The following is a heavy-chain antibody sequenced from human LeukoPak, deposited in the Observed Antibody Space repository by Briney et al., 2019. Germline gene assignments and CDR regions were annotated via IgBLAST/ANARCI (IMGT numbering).Heavy chain of an antibody. CDR3: ARESSLRYFDWLPFDY. J-gene: IGHJ4*02. Sequence: SVKVSCKASGGTFSSYAISWVRQAPGQGLEWMGGIIPIFGTANYAQKFQGRVTITADESTSTAYMELSSLRSEDTAVYYCARESSLRYFDWLPFDYWGRGTLVTVSS. CDR2: IIPIFGTA. D-gene: IGHD3-9*01. V-gene: IGHV1-69*13. CDR1: GGTFSSYA.